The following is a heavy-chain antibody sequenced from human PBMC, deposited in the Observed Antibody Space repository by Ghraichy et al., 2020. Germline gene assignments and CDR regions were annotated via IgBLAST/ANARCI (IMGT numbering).Heavy chain of an antibody. CDR3: ARSGGYGWDH. V-gene: IGHV3-7*03. Sequence: GGSLRLSCAASEFVFHHYWMTWVRQAPGKGLEWVANIKPDGTEAFYLDSVKDRFTFSRDNTEKSLVLQLRNLRAEDTAIYYCARSGGYGWDHWGQGTRVTVSS. CDR1: EFVFHHYW. D-gene: IGHD3-22*01. CDR2: IKPDGTEA. J-gene: IGHJ4*02.